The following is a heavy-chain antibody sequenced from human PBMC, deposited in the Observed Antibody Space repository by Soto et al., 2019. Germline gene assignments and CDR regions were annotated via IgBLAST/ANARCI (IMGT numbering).Heavy chain of an antibody. Sequence: EVQLVESGGGLVQPGGSLRLSCAASGFTVSSNYMSWVRQAPGKGLEWVSVIYSGGSTYYADSVKGRFTISSDNSKNTEYLQMTSLRAEDTAVDYFARGYSKTEVDYWGQGTLVTVS. CDR1: GFTVSSNY. CDR2: IYSGGST. J-gene: IGHJ4*02. V-gene: IGHV3-66*01. CDR3: ARGYSKTEVDY. D-gene: IGHD4-4*01.